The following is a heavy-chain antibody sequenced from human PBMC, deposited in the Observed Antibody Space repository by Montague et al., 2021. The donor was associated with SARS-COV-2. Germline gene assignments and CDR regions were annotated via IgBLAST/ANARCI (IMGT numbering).Heavy chain of an antibody. J-gene: IGHJ4*02. CDR1: GFSVSYNY. V-gene: IGHV3-53*04. CDR3: ARLDFISLRDY. D-gene: IGHD3-22*01. CDR2: IYSGGTT. Sequence: SLRLSCAVSGFSVSYNYMSWVRQAPGKGLEWVALIYSGGTTLYADSVKGRFTISRHNSGNTVDLQMISLRAEDTALYYCARLDFISLRDYWGQGTLVTVSS.